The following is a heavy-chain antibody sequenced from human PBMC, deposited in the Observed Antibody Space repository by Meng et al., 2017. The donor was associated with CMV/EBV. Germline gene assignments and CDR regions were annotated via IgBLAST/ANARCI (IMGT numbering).Heavy chain of an antibody. CDR3: AREGFDY. CDR2: ISAYNGNT. J-gene: IGHJ4*02. Sequence: VQLVQSGSVRKSPRDSVKGSCKASGYSFTPYSIRWVRQAPGQGLEWMGWISAYNGNTNYAQKLQGRVTMTTDTSTSTAYMELRSLRSDDKAVYYCAREGFDYWGQGTLVTVSS. CDR1: GYSFTPYS. V-gene: IGHV1-18*01.